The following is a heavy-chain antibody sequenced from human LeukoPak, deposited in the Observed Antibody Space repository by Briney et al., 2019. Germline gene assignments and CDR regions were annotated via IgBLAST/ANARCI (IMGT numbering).Heavy chain of an antibody. CDR3: ARASCSSTSCYNWFDP. D-gene: IGHD2-2*01. J-gene: IGHJ5*02. Sequence: SETLSLTCTVSGGSISSSSYYWGWIPQPPGKGLEWIGSIYYSGSTYYNPSLKSRVTISVDTSKNQFSLKLSPVTAADTAVYYCARASCSSTSCYNWFDPWGQGTLVTVSS. CDR1: GGSISSSSYY. V-gene: IGHV4-39*07. CDR2: IYYSGST.